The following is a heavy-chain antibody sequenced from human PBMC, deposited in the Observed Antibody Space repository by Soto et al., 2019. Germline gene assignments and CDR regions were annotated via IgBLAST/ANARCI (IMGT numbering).Heavy chain of an antibody. CDR1: GFSLSTVEVG. V-gene: IGHV2-5*02. CDR2: IYWDDDK. D-gene: IGHD5-18*01. CDR3: ARTLTQRRRFDP. J-gene: IGHJ5*02. Sequence: QITLKESGPTLVKPTQTLTLTCTFSGFSLSTVEVGVGWIRQPPGQPLECLATIYWDDDKRYSPSLKSRLTIPPDTCKNRVVITMTNMAPGDTAKYYCARTLTQRRRFDPWCQG.